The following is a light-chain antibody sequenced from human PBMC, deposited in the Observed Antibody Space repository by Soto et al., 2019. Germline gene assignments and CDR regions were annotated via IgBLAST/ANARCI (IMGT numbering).Light chain of an antibody. CDR2: DAS. V-gene: IGKV3-11*01. CDR3: QQRSNWPPGST. J-gene: IGKJ3*01. CDR1: QSVSSY. Sequence: EIVLTQSPATLSLSPGERATLSCRASQSVSSYLAWYQQKPGQAPRLLIYDASNRATGIPARFSGSGSGTDFPLTISSIEPEDFAVYYCQQRSNWPPGSTFGPGTKVDIK.